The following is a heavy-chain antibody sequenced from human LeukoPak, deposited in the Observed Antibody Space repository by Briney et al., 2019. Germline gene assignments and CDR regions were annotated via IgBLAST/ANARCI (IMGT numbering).Heavy chain of an antibody. CDR2: INHSGST. Sequence: SETLSLTCAVYGGSSSGYYWSWIRQPPGKGLEWIGEINHSGSTNYNPSLKSRVTISVDTSKNQFSLKLSSVNAADTAVYYCARGERSNVDIVATSPFVIFDYWGQGTLVTVSS. D-gene: IGHD5-12*01. CDR3: ARGERSNVDIVATSPFVIFDY. CDR1: GGSSSGYY. J-gene: IGHJ4*02. V-gene: IGHV4-34*01.